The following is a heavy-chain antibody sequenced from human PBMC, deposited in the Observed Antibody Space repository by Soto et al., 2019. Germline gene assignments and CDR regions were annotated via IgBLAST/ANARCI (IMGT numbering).Heavy chain of an antibody. Sequence: EVHLLESGGSLVQPGRSLRLSCAASGFTFDDYAMHWVRQAPGKGLEWVSGISWNSDSTGYADSVKGRFTISRDNAKNSLFLQMNSLRAEDTALYFCAKDTYIIVGGTHIDFWGRGTLVSVSS. J-gene: IGHJ4*02. CDR3: AKDTYIIVGGTHIDF. CDR1: GFTFDDYA. V-gene: IGHV3-9*01. CDR2: ISWNSDST. D-gene: IGHD1-26*01.